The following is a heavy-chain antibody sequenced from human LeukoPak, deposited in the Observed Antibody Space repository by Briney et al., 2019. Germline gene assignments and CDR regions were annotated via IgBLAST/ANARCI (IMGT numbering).Heavy chain of an antibody. J-gene: IGHJ1*01. V-gene: IGHV4-59*01. Sequence: SETLSLTCTVSGGSIRGYYWSWIRQPPGKGLEWIAYIYYSGSTNYNPSLKSRVTISVDTSKNQFSLKLSSVTAADTAVYYCAGLYYYDSSGYHTFAEYFQHWGQGTLVTVSS. CDR1: GGSIRGYY. D-gene: IGHD3-22*01. CDR2: IYYSGST. CDR3: AGLYYYDSSGYHTFAEYFQH.